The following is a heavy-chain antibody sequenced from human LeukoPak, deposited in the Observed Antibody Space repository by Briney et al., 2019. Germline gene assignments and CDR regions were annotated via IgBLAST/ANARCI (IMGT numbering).Heavy chain of an antibody. J-gene: IGHJ1*01. D-gene: IGHD3-10*01. CDR3: AKDRIVISFGDVSKH. V-gene: IGHV3-21*06. Sequence: AGGSLRLSCAASGFTFNTYSMNWVRQAPGKGLEWVSTISSTSSYIYYADSVKGRFTISRDNAKNSLYLQMNNLRVEDTAIYYCAKDRIVISFGDVSKHWGQGTLVTVSS. CDR2: ISSTSSYI. CDR1: GFTFNTYS.